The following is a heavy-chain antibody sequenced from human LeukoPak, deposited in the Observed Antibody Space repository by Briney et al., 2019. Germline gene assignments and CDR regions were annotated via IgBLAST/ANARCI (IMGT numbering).Heavy chain of an antibody. CDR1: GGSISSYY. CDR3: ARGGRLWFGELSPFDY. CDR2: IYYSGST. V-gene: IGHV4-59*01. D-gene: IGHD3-10*01. J-gene: IGHJ4*02. Sequence: SATLSLTCTVSGGSISSYYWSWIRQPPGKGLEWIGYIYYSGSTNYNPSLKSRVTISVDTSKNQFSLKLSSVTAADTAVYYCARGGRLWFGELSPFDYWGQGTLVTVSS.